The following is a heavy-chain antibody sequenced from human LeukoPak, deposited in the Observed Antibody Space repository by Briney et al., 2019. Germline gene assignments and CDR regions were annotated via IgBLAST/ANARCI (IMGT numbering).Heavy chain of an antibody. Sequence: GGSLRLSCVASGFTFSTYGMSWVRQAPGKGLEWVASISGSGDSTYLADSVKGRFTISRDNSNDTLYLQMNSLRVEDTAVYYCARGGWHNWFDPWGQGTLVTVSS. CDR2: ISGSGDST. CDR3: ARGGWHNWFDP. V-gene: IGHV3-23*01. J-gene: IGHJ5*02. CDR1: GFTFSTYG. D-gene: IGHD6-19*01.